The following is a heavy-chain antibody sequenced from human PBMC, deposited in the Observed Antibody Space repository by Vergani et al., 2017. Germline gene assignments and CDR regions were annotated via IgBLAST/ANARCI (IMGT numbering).Heavy chain of an antibody. CDR3: ARDGQGFWSGYYTGYHFDY. CDR1: GFTVSSYA. CDR2: ISNNGGST. Sequence: EVELLESGGGLVQPGGSLRLSCAASGFTVSSYAMHWVRQAPGKGLEYVSGISNNGGSTYYADSVKGRFTISRDNSKNTLYLQMGSLRAEDMAVYYCARDGQGFWSGYYTGYHFDYWGQGTLVTVSS. V-gene: IGHV3-64*07. D-gene: IGHD3-3*01. J-gene: IGHJ4*02.